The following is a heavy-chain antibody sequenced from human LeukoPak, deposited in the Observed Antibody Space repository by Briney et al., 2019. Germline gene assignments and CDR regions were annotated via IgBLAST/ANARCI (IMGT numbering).Heavy chain of an antibody. CDR2: MNPNSGNT. D-gene: IGHD3-3*01. CDR1: GYTFTSYD. J-gene: IGHJ5*02. CDR3: ARVGSVLRFLEWLLSPNWFDP. Sequence: ASVKVSRKASGYTFTSYDINWVRQATGQGLEWMGWMNPNSGNTGYAQKFQGRVTMTRNTSISTAYMELSSLRSEDTAVYYCARVGSVLRFLEWLLSPNWFDPWGQGTLVTVSS. V-gene: IGHV1-8*01.